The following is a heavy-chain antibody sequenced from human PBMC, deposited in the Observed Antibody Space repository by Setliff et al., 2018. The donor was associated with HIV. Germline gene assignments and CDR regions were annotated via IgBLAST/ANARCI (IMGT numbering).Heavy chain of an antibody. CDR2: IYSGGST. Sequence: PGESLKISCAASGLSVSGNYMSWVRQAPGKGLEWVAVIYSGGSTYYADSVKGRFTISRDNSKNTVYLQMNSLRAEDTAVYFCARGEGHYYYYMDIWGKGTTVTVSS. CDR3: ARGEGHYYYYMDI. J-gene: IGHJ6*03. CDR1: GLSVSGNY. V-gene: IGHV3-53*01.